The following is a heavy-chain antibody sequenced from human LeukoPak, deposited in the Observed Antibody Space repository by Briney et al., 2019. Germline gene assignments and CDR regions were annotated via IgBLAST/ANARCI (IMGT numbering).Heavy chain of an antibody. J-gene: IGHJ4*02. V-gene: IGHV3-30-3*01. CDR1: GFTFSSYA. CDR3: ARGRLGWGLLPFDY. CDR2: ISYDGSNK. Sequence: GGSLRLSCAASGFTFSSYAMHWVRQAPGKGLEWVAVISYDGSNKYYADSVKGRFTISRDNSKNTLYLQMNSLRAEDTAVYYCARGRLGWGLLPFDYWGQGTLVTVSS. D-gene: IGHD7-27*01.